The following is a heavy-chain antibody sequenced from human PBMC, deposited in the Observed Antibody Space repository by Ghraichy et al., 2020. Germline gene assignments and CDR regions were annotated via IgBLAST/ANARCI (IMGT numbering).Heavy chain of an antibody. CDR1: GFTFSSYN. CDR2: ISGSSSYI. V-gene: IGHV3-21*01. CDR3: ARDRGGSSSSSNY. Sequence: GESLNISCAASGFTFSSYNMNWVRQAPGKGLEWVSFISGSSSYIHYADSVKGRFTISRDNAKNSLYLQMNSLRAEDTAVYYCARDRGGSSSSSNYWGQGTLVTVSS. D-gene: IGHD6-13*01. J-gene: IGHJ4*02.